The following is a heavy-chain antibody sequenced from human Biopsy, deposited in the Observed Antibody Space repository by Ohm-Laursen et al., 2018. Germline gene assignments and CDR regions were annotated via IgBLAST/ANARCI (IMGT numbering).Heavy chain of an antibody. CDR2: IDSSAAST. Sequence: SLRLSCAASGFTFKNYAMNWVRQAPGKGLDWVSSIDSSAASTFYADSVKGRFTISRDNSKNTLFLQMNFLTAEDTARYYCARSRDFKSGGSLQLHYFFIAVWGQGTTVTVSS. D-gene: IGHD3-3*01. J-gene: IGHJ6*02. CDR1: GFTFKNYA. V-gene: IGHV3-23*01. CDR3: ARSRDFKSGGSLQLHYFFIAV.